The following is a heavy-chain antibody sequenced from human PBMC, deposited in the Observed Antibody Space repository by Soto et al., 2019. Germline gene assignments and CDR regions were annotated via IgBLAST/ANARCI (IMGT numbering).Heavy chain of an antibody. CDR2: IKQDGSEK. J-gene: IGHJ4*02. D-gene: IGHD3-3*01. CDR1: GFTFSSYW. Sequence: GGSLRLSCAASGFTFSSYWMSWVRQAPGKGLEWVANIKQDGSEKYYVDSVKGRFTISRDNAKNSLYLQMNSLRAEDTAVYYCARGLWSGYYMFDYWGRGTLVTVSS. V-gene: IGHV3-7*03. CDR3: ARGLWSGYYMFDY.